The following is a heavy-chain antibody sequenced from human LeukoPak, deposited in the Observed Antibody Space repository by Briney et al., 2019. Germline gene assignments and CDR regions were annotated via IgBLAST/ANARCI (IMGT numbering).Heavy chain of an antibody. CDR1: GFTLSSYW. CDR2: IRQDGSEK. Sequence: TGGSLRLSCAVSGFTLSSYWMNWVRQAPGKGLEWVANIRQDGSEKYYVDSVKGRFTISRDSAKNSLYLQMNSLRAEDTAVYYCARDHEGLFDIWGQGTMVTVSS. CDR3: ARDHEGLFDI. D-gene: IGHD3/OR15-3a*01. J-gene: IGHJ3*02. V-gene: IGHV3-7*01.